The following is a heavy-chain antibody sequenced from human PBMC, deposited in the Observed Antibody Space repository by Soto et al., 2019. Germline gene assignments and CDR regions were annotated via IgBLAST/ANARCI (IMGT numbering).Heavy chain of an antibody. D-gene: IGHD3-3*01. J-gene: IGHJ6*02. V-gene: IGHV1-69*13. CDR2: IIPIFGTA. CDR1: AGTFSSYA. CDR3: ARSITIFGVVITNTQYYYYGMDV. Sequence: SVKVSCTASAGTFSSYAISWVRQAPGQGLKWMGGIIPIFGTANYAQKFQGRVTITADESTSTAYMELSSLRSEDTAVYYCARSITIFGVVITNTQYYYYGMDVWGQGTTVTVSS.